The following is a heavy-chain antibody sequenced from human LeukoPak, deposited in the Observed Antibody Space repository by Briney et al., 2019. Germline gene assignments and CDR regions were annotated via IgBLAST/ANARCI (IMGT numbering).Heavy chain of an antibody. J-gene: IGHJ3*02. CDR2: MNPNNGNT. D-gene: IGHD3-22*01. CDR1: GYSFTSYD. CDR3: AKHLRYYSDSSGWGLVAFDI. Sequence: ASVKVSCKASGYSFTSYDINWVRQATGQGLEWMGWMNPNNGNTGYAQKFQGRVTMTRDTSISTAYMELSSLRSEDTAAYYCAKHLRYYSDSSGWGLVAFDIWGQGTMVTVSS. V-gene: IGHV1-8*01.